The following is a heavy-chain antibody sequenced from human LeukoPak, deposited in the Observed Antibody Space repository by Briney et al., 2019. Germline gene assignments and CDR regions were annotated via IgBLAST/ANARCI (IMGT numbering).Heavy chain of an antibody. V-gene: IGHV3-11*04. J-gene: IGHJ4*02. CDR2: ISRSGSTI. Sequence: PGGSLRLSCAASGFTFSDYHMSWIRQAPGKGLEWISDISRSGSTIYYADSVKGRFTISRDNAKNTLYLQMNSLRAEDTAVYYCARGPMVRTNLFDYWGQGTLVTVSS. CDR1: GFTFSDYH. CDR3: ARGPMVRTNLFDY. D-gene: IGHD3-10*01.